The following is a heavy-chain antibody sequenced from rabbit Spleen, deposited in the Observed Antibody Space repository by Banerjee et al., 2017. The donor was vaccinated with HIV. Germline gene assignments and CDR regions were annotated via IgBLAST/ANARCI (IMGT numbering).Heavy chain of an antibody. Sequence: QSLEESGGGLVQPEGSLALTCKASGFSFSSSDYICWVRQAPGKGLEWISCIAGSSSGFTYSATWAKGRVTISKTSSTTVTLQMTSLTAADTATYFCARDLTDVIGWNFGWWGQGTLVTVS. CDR2: IAGSSSGFT. CDR3: ARDLTDVIGWNFGW. CDR1: GFSFSSSDY. V-gene: IGHV1S40*01. J-gene: IGHJ4*01. D-gene: IGHD1-1*01.